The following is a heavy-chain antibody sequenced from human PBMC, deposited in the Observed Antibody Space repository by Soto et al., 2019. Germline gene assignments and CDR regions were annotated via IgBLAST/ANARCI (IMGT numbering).Heavy chain of an antibody. J-gene: IGHJ6*02. CDR3: AKDGVATMRFTYYYYYCMDV. V-gene: IGHV3-30*18. CDR1: GFTFSSYG. D-gene: IGHD5-12*01. Sequence: GGSLRLSCAASGFTFSSYGMHWVRQAPGKGLEWVAVISYDGSNKYYADSVKGRFTISRDNSKNTLYLQMNSLRAEDTAVYYCAKDGVATMRFTYYYYYCMDVWGQGTTVTVSS. CDR2: ISYDGSNK.